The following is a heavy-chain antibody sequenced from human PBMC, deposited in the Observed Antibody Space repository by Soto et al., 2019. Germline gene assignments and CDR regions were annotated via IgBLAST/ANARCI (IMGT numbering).Heavy chain of an antibody. CDR1: GYAFTSYG. Sequence: GASVNVSCKASGYAFTSYGISWVRQAPGQGLEGMGWISAYNGNTNYAQKLQGRVTMTTDTSTSTAYMELRSLRSDDTAVYYCARVKSTDPMWQQLGAFFDHWGQGTLVTVSS. V-gene: IGHV1-18*01. CDR2: ISAYNGNT. J-gene: IGHJ4*02. D-gene: IGHD6-13*01. CDR3: ARVKSTDPMWQQLGAFFDH.